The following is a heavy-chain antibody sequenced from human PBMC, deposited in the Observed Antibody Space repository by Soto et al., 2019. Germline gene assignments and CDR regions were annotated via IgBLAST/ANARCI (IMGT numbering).Heavy chain of an antibody. CDR2: VYYNGST. CDR1: GASTRRGGYY. D-gene: IGHD2-2*01. Sequence: TLSLTCTVSGASTRRGGYYWNWIRQHPGKGLEWIGCVYYNGSTYYNPSLKSRVTISGDTSTNQFSLRLSSVTAADTAVYYCARCGPDIIVPSGRYYDGLDVWGQWTTV. J-gene: IGHJ6*02. CDR3: ARCGPDIIVPSGRYYDGLDV. V-gene: IGHV4-31*03.